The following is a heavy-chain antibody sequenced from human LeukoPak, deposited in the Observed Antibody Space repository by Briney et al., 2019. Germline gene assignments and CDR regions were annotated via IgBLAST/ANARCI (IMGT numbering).Heavy chain of an antibody. CDR1: EFTFSNYA. CDR2: ISGSGDST. CDR3: ARDKGYCSGGSCYLNWFDP. J-gene: IGHJ5*02. Sequence: GGSLRLSCAASEFTFSNYAMNWVRQAPGKGLEWVSGISGSGDSTYYADSVKGRFTISRDNAKDTLYLQMNSLRAEDTAVYYCARDKGYCSGGSCYLNWFDPWGQGTLVTVSS. V-gene: IGHV3-23*01. D-gene: IGHD2-15*01.